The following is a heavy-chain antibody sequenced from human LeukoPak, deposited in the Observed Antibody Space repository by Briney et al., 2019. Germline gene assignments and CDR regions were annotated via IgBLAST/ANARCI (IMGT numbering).Heavy chain of an antibody. J-gene: IGHJ4*02. Sequence: PGGSLRLFCTASGFPLSNFWMHWVRQVPGKGLVWVSRIISDGTTTSYADSVKGRFTISRDNAKNTLYLQMNSLRAEDTAVYYCTRDWRNMAFDYWGQGTLVTVSS. CDR1: GFPLSNFW. D-gene: IGHD2/OR15-2a*01. CDR3: TRDWRNMAFDY. V-gene: IGHV3-74*01. CDR2: IISDGTTT.